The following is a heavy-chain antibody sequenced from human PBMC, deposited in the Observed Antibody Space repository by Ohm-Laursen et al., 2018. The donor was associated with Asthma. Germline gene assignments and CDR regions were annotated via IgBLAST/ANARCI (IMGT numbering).Heavy chain of an antibody. CDR2: IGTAGDP. J-gene: IGHJ3*02. CDR3: ARARPTQDAFDI. V-gene: IGHV3-13*05. CDR1: GFTFSSYD. Sequence: SLRLSCAASGFTFSSYDMHWVRQATGNGLEWVSAIGTAGDPYYPGSVKGRFTISRENAKNSLYLQMNSLRAGDTAVYYCARARPTQDAFDIWGQGTMVTVSS.